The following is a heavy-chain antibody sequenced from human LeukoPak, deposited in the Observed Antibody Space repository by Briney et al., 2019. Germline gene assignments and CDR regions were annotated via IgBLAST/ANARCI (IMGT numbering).Heavy chain of an antibody. D-gene: IGHD6-19*01. CDR1: GFTFTSSA. J-gene: IGHJ4*02. Sequence: GTSVKVSCKASGFTFTSSAVQWVRQARGQRLEWIGWIVVGSGNTNYAQKFQERVTITRDMSTSTAYMELSSLRSEDTAVYYCAAGLPYSSGWYEGGYWGQGTLVTVPS. V-gene: IGHV1-58*01. CDR3: AAGLPYSSGWYEGGY. CDR2: IVVGSGNT.